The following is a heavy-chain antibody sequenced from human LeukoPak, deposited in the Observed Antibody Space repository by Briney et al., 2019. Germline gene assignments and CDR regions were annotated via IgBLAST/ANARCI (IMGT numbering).Heavy chain of an antibody. V-gene: IGHV4-39*01. CDR2: IYYSGST. Sequence: SETLSLTCTVSGGSISSSSYYWGWIRQPPGKGLEWIGRIYYSGSTYYNPSLKSRVTISVDTSKNQFSLKLSSVTAADTAVYYCASLNCSGGSCYPDYWGQGTLVTVSS. CDR1: GGSISSSSYY. J-gene: IGHJ4*02. CDR3: ASLNCSGGSCYPDY. D-gene: IGHD2-15*01.